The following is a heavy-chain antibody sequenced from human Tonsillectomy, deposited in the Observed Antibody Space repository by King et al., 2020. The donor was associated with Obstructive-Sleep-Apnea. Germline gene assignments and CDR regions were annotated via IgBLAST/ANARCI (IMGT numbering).Heavy chain of an antibody. CDR1: RITFSSYA. V-gene: IGHV3-30*01. D-gene: IGHD6-13*01. Sequence: QLVQSGGGVGQPGRSLRLSCAGSRITFSSYAMHWVRQAPGKGLEWVAVISYDGSNKYYADHVKGRFTIPRDNSKNTLYLQMNSLRAEDTAVYYCAREAEAFDIWGQGTMVTVSS. CDR3: AREAEAFDI. CDR2: ISYDGSNK. J-gene: IGHJ3*02.